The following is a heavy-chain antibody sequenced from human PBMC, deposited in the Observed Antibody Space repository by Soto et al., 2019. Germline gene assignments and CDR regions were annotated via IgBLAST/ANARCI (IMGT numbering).Heavy chain of an antibody. Sequence: QVQLQESGPGLLKPSQTLSLTCTVSGGSISSGGYYWSWIRQHPGKGLEWIGYIYYSGSTYYNPSLKSRVTISIDTSKNQFSLKLSSVTAADTAVYYCARRYSNSGDGFDYWGQGTLVTVSS. V-gene: IGHV4-31*03. CDR2: IYYSGST. CDR1: GGSISSGGYY. D-gene: IGHD4-4*01. J-gene: IGHJ4*02. CDR3: ARRYSNSGDGFDY.